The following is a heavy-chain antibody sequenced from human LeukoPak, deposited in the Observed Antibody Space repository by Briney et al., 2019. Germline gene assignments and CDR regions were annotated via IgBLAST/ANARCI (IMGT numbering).Heavy chain of an antibody. Sequence: GGSLRLSCAASGFTFSGSAMHWVRQASGKGLEWLGRIRSKANTYATSNAASLKGRFIISRDDSKNTAYLQMNNLKSEDTAVYYCARQDGDYRPLNDYGMDVWGQGTTVTVSS. D-gene: IGHD4-17*01. CDR1: GFTFSGSA. CDR3: ARQDGDYRPLNDYGMDV. J-gene: IGHJ6*02. V-gene: IGHV3-73*01. CDR2: IRSKANTYAT.